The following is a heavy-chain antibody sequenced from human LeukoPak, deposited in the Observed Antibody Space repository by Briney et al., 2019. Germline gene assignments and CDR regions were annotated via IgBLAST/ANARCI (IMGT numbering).Heavy chain of an antibody. CDR2: ISNTGGST. J-gene: IGHJ6*02. CDR1: GFAFSSYV. V-gene: IGHV3-23*01. Sequence: PGGSLRLSCAASGFAFSSYVMTWVRQAPGKGLEWVSSISNTGGSTYYADSVKGRFTISRDNSKNTLYLQLNSLRAEDTAVYYCAKWFRVRHRPYGMDVWGQGTTVTVSS. D-gene: IGHD3-10*01. CDR3: AKWFRVRHRPYGMDV.